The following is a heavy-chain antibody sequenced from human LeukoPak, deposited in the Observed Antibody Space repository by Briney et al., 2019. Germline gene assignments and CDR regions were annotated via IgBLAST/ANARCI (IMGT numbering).Heavy chain of an antibody. V-gene: IGHV4-59*01. CDR2: IYYSGST. CDR1: GGSISTYY. J-gene: IGHJ3*02. Sequence: SETLSLTRTVSGGSISTYYWSWIRQPPGKGLEWIGYIYYSGSTNYNPSLKSRVTISVDTSKNQFSLKLTSVTAADTAVYYCARSLRSGYLDAFDIWGQGTMVTVSS. CDR3: ARSLRSGYLDAFDI. D-gene: IGHD3-22*01.